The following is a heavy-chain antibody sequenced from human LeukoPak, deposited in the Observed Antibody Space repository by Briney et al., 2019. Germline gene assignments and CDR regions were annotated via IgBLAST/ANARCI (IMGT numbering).Heavy chain of an antibody. CDR1: GGTFSSYA. D-gene: IGHD2-15*01. Sequence: ASVKVSCKSSGGTFSSYAISWVRQAPGQGLEWMGGIISIFGTANYAQKFQGTVTITTDESTSTAYMGLSSLRSEDTAVYYCARASRYCSGGSCYSDYYYYMDVWGKGTTVTVSS. J-gene: IGHJ6*03. CDR3: ARASRYCSGGSCYSDYYYYMDV. CDR2: IISIFGTA. V-gene: IGHV1-69*05.